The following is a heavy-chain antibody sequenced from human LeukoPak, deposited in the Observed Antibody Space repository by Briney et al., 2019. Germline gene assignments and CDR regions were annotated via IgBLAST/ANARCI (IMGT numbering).Heavy chain of an antibody. CDR1: GFIFRSYW. CDR3: ARGWHDAFDV. J-gene: IGHJ3*01. V-gene: IGHV3-74*01. CDR2: ITTDGSST. Sequence: GGSLRLSCAASGFIFRSYWMHWVRQAPGKGLVWVSYITTDGSSTSYADSVKGRFTISRDNAKNTLWLQTNSLRADDTAVYYCARGWHDAFDVWGQGTVVTVSS.